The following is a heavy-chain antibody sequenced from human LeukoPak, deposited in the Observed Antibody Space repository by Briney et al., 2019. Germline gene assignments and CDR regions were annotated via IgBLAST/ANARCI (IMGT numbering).Heavy chain of an antibody. D-gene: IGHD2-15*01. CDR1: GNTLTDLS. CDR2: FDPEDAEV. V-gene: IGHV1-24*01. CDR3: AAEGQWSLVHYFNS. Sequence: ASVKVSCKVSGNTLTDLSIHWERQAPEKGLDWMGGFDPEDAEVICAEKFQDRVTMTEDPSTDTAYLELSSLRSEDTAVYYCAAEGQWSLVHYFNSWGQGTLVTVSS. J-gene: IGHJ4*02.